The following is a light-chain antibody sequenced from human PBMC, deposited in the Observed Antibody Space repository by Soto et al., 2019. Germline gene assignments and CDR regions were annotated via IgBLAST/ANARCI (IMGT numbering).Light chain of an antibody. CDR2: RNS. V-gene: IGLV1-47*01. CDR3: AAWDDSLSGYEV. Sequence: QSVLTQPPSASGPPGQRVTISCSGSSSTMERNYVYWYQQIPGKAPKLLMYRNSQRPSGVPDRFSGSKSGTSASLAISGLRSEDEADYYCAAWDDSLSGYEVFGGGTKLTVL. J-gene: IGLJ2*01. CDR1: SSTMERNY.